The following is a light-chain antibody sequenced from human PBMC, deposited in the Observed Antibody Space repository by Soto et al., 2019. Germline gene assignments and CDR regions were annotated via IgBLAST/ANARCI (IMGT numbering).Light chain of an antibody. V-gene: IGLV2-14*01. J-gene: IGLJ3*02. CDR3: GSFTTNRIWV. CDR2: GVN. CDR1: SSDFGDDKY. Sequence: QSALTQPASVSGSPGQSITVSCTGSSSDFGDDKYVSWYQQQPGKGPNLLIYGVNSRPSGISNRLTGSKSGNTASLTISGLQVYDEAEYFCGSFTTNRIWVLGRVTKETLL.